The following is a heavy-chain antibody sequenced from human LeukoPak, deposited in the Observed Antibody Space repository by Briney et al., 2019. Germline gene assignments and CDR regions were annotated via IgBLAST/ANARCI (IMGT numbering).Heavy chain of an antibody. Sequence: ASVKVSCKASGYTFTSYDINWVRQATGQGLEWMGWMNPNSGNTGYAQKFQGRVTMTRNTSISTAYMELSSLRSEDTAVYYCAREAFSSNGPFYFDCWGQGTLVTVSS. CDR2: MNPNSGNT. CDR3: AREAFSSNGPFYFDC. CDR1: GYTFTSYD. J-gene: IGHJ4*02. V-gene: IGHV1-8*01. D-gene: IGHD6-6*01.